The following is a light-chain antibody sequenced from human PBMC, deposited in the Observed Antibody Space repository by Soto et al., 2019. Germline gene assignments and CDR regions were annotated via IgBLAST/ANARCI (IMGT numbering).Light chain of an antibody. CDR2: DTS. Sequence: EIVLTQSPATLSLSPGERATLSCRASQSISSNLAWYQQKPGQAPRLLIYDTSNRATGIPARFSGSGSGTDFTLTISSLEPEDFAVYYCQQRINWPITFGQGTRLEIK. V-gene: IGKV3-11*01. CDR1: QSISSN. J-gene: IGKJ5*01. CDR3: QQRINWPIT.